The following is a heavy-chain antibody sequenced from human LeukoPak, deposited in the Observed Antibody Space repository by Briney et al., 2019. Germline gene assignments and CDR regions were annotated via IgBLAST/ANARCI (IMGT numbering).Heavy chain of an antibody. V-gene: IGHV3-21*01. CDR2: ISSSSSYI. Sequence: GGSLRLSCAASGFTFSSYSMNWVRRAPGKGLEWVSSISSSSSYIYYADSVKGRFTISRDNAKNSLYLQMNSLRAEDTAVYYCARDYASNYYYYYMDVWGKGTTVTVSS. CDR3: ARDYASNYYYYYMDV. D-gene: IGHD3-16*01. CDR1: GFTFSSYS. J-gene: IGHJ6*03.